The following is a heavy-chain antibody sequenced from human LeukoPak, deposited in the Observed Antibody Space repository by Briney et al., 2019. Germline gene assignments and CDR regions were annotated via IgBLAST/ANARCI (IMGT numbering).Heavy chain of an antibody. CDR1: GFTFSNAW. J-gene: IGHJ5*02. Sequence: PGGSLRLSCAASGFTFSNAWMSWVRQAPGKGLEWVGRIKSKTDGGTTDYAAPVKGRFTISRDDSKNTLYLQMNSLKTEDTAVYYCTTEGVVVVPAAINWFDPWGQGTLVTVSS. D-gene: IGHD2-2*01. CDR3: TTEGVVVVPAAINWFDP. V-gene: IGHV3-15*01. CDR2: IKSKTDGGTT.